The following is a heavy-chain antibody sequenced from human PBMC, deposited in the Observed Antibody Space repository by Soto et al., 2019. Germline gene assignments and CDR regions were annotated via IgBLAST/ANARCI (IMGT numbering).Heavy chain of an antibody. CDR3: AHRVGLQGNWNGGYFDF. J-gene: IGHJ4*02. CDR1: GFSLVTSGVG. CDR2: IYWDDDK. D-gene: IGHD1-1*01. Sequence: QVTLEESGPTRVKPTQTLTLTCTFSGFSLVTSGVGVGWVRQPPGKALERLALIYWDDDKRYSPSLRSRLTVTKDTSRNQVVLTMTNMDPVDTATYYCAHRVGLQGNWNGGYFDFWGQEALVTVSS. V-gene: IGHV2-5*02.